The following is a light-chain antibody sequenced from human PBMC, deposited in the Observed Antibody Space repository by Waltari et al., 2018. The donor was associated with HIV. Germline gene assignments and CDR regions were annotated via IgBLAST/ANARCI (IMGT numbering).Light chain of an antibody. Sequence: QSALTQPASVSGSPGQSITMSCTGTTSDIGGYNFVSWYQQHPGKAPTVIIYEVSNPPSGVSTRFSGSKSGNTSSLTISGLQAEDEAEYYCSSYSTAANVVFGEGTKLTV. V-gene: IGLV2-14*01. CDR1: TSDIGGYNF. CDR2: EVS. J-gene: IGLJ2*01. CDR3: SSYSTAANVV.